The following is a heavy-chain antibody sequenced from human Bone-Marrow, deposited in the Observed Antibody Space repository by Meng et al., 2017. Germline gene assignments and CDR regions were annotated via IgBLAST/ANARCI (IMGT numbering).Heavy chain of an antibody. V-gene: IGHV3-15*01. Sequence: GESLKISCAASGFTFSNAWMSWVRQAPGKGLEWVGRIKSKTDGGTTDYAAPVKGRFTTSRDNSKTTLYLQMNSLKTEDTAVYYSAKDAHRFEVDYGGYEGWGQGTPVTVSS. CDR3: AKDAHRFEVDYGGYEG. D-gene: IGHD4-17*01. J-gene: IGHJ4*01. CDR2: IKSKTDGGTT. CDR1: GFTFSNAW.